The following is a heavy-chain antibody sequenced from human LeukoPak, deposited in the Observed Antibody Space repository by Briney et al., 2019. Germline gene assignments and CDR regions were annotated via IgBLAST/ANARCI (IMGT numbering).Heavy chain of an antibody. J-gene: IGHJ4*02. CDR3: ASTRRAVAGPKSIDY. D-gene: IGHD6-19*01. CDR2: INHSGST. V-gene: IGHV4-34*01. Sequence: SETLSLTRAVYGGSFSGYYRSWIRQPPGKGLEWIGEINHSGSTNYNPSLKSRVTISVDTSKNQFSLKLSSVTAADTAVYYCASTRRAVAGPKSIDYWGQGTLVTVSS. CDR1: GGSFSGYY.